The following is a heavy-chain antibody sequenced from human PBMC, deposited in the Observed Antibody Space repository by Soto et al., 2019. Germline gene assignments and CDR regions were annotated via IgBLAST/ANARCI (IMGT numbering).Heavy chain of an antibody. D-gene: IGHD4-17*01. CDR3: ARRLDGDYAYNWFDP. Sequence: QVQLQESGPGLVKPSETLSLTCTVSGGSISSYYWSWIRQPPGKGLEWIGYIYYSGSTNYNPSLNSRVTISVDTSKNQFSLKLSSVTAADTAVYYCARRLDGDYAYNWFDPWGQGTLVTVSS. J-gene: IGHJ5*02. CDR2: IYYSGST. V-gene: IGHV4-59*08. CDR1: GGSISSYY.